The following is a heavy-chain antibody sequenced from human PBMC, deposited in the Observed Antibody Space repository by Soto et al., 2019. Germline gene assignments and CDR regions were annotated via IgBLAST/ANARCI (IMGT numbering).Heavy chain of an antibody. CDR1: GITFSSYA. Sequence: LRLSCAASGITFSSYAMHWVRQAPGKGLEWVAVISYDGRNKYYADSVKGRFTISRDNSKNTLYLQMNSLRAEDTAVYYCAREIERLLGYWGQGTLVTVSS. CDR3: AREIERLLGY. V-gene: IGHV3-30*04. D-gene: IGHD3-3*01. CDR2: ISYDGRNK. J-gene: IGHJ4*02.